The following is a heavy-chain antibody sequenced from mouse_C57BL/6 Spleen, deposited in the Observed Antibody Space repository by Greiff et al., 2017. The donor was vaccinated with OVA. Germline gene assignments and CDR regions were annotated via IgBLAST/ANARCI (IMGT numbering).Heavy chain of an antibody. V-gene: IGHV1-55*01. CDR1: GYTFTSYW. D-gene: IGHD2-4*01. Sequence: VQLQQPGAELVKPGASVKMSCKASGYTFTSYWITWVKQRPGQGLEWIGDIYPGSGSTNYNEKFKSKATLTVDTSSSTAYMQLSSLTSEDSAVYYCARNYDYDGDGDFDYWGQGTTLTVSS. CDR3: ARNYDYDGDGDFDY. J-gene: IGHJ2*01. CDR2: IYPGSGST.